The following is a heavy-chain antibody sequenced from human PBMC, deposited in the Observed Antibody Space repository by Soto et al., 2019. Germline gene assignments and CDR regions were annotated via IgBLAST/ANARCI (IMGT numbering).Heavy chain of an antibody. V-gene: IGHV3-33*01. CDR3: AGVGRRIEPYCPGMDV. J-gene: IGHJ6*02. CDR2: IWHDGSNQ. D-gene: IGHD1-26*01. Sequence: QAHLVESGGGVVQPGRSLRLSCAASGFTFSNYGMHWVRQVAGKGLEWVAVIWHDGSNQYYADSVKGRFTISRDNFRYTMYLQMNSLGVEDTAVYFCAGVGRRIEPYCPGMDVWGQGTTVTVSS. CDR1: GFTFSNYG.